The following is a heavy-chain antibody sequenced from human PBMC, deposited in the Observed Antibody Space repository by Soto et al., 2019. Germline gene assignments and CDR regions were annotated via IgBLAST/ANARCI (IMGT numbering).Heavy chain of an antibody. J-gene: IGHJ5*02. D-gene: IGHD2-2*01. CDR3: ARGQGLGYCSSTSCHFDP. CDR2: INHSGST. CDR1: GGSFSGYY. V-gene: IGHV4-34*01. Sequence: SETLSLTCAVYGGSFSGYYWSWIRQPPGKGLEWIGEINHSGSTNYNPSLKSRVTISVDTSKNQFSLKLSSVTAADTAVYYCARGQGLGYCSSTSCHFDPWGQGTLVTVSS.